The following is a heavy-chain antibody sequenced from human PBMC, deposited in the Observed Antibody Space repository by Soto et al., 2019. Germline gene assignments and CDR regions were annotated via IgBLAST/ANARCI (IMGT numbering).Heavy chain of an antibody. V-gene: IGHV1-69*13. D-gene: IGHD6-13*01. Sequence: ALVKVSWKAAVCTFSIYAISWVRQDTRQGLEWMGGIIPIFGTANYAQKFQGRVTITADESTSTAYMELSSLRSEDTAVYYCANQGSSSWPEEWFDPWGQGILVTVSS. CDR1: VCTFSIYA. J-gene: IGHJ5*02. CDR3: ANQGSSSWPEEWFDP. CDR2: IIPIFGTA.